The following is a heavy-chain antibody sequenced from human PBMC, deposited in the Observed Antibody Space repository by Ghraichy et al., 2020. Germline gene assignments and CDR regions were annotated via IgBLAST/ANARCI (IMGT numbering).Heavy chain of an antibody. CDR2: ISSSSSYI. V-gene: IGHV3-21*01. Sequence: GGSLRLSCAASGFTFSSYSMNWVRQAPGKGLEWVSSISSSSSYIYYADSVKGRFTISRDNAKNSLYLQMNSLRAEDTAVYYCAREGILTGYYNYYYYGMDVWGQGTTVTVSS. J-gene: IGHJ6*02. CDR1: GFTFSSYS. CDR3: AREGILTGYYNYYYYGMDV. D-gene: IGHD3-9*01.